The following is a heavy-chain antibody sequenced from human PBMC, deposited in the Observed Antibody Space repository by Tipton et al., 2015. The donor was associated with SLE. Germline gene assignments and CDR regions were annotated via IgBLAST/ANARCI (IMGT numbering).Heavy chain of an antibody. J-gene: IGHJ6*03. CDR3: ARYKAEQLGWYYYYYYMDV. Sequence: GSLRLSCAASGFTVSSNYMSWVRQAPGKGLEWVSVIYSGGSTYYADSVKGRFTISRDNSKNTLYLQMNSLRAEDTAVYYCARYKAEQLGWYYYYYYMDVWGKGTTVTVSS. CDR2: IYSGGST. D-gene: IGHD6-13*01. CDR1: GFTVSSNY. V-gene: IGHV3-53*01.